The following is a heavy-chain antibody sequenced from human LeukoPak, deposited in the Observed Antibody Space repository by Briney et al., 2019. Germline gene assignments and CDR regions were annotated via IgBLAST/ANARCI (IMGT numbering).Heavy chain of an antibody. CDR2: ISGSGGST. D-gene: IGHD3-10*01. CDR3: AKNGELLWFGELPWFDP. CDR1: GFTFSSYA. J-gene: IGHJ5*02. V-gene: IGHV3-23*01. Sequence: PGGPLRLSCAASGFTFSSYAMSWVRQAPGKGLEWVSAISGSGGSTYYADSVKGRFTISRDNSKNTLYLQMNSLRAEDTAVYYCAKNGELLWFGELPWFDPWGQGTLVTVSS.